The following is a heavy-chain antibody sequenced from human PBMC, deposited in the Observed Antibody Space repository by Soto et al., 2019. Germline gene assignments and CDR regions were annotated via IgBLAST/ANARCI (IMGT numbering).Heavy chain of an antibody. D-gene: IGHD3-16*01. CDR2: ISAYNGNT. J-gene: IGHJ4*02. Sequence: QVQLVQSGAEVKKPGASVKVSCKASGYPFTNFGISWVRQAPGQGLEWMGWISAYNGNTNYAQKFQGRVTMTTDTSTSTAYREVRSLRFDDTAVDDGARGGTPIDYWGQGTLVTVSS. CDR1: GYPFTNFG. V-gene: IGHV1-18*01. CDR3: ARGGTPIDY.